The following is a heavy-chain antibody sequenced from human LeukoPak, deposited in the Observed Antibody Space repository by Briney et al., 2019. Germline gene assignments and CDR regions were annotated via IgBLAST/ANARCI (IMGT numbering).Heavy chain of an antibody. D-gene: IGHD2-8*01. CDR3: ARSTGIYCTNGVCYLGNWFDP. CDR2: IYTSGST. Sequence: KTSETLSLTCTVSGGSISSYYWSWIRQPAGKGLEWIGRIYTSGSTNYNPSLKSRVTMSVDTSKNQLSLKLSSVTAADTAVYYCARSTGIYCTNGVCYLGNWFDPWGQGTLVTVSS. J-gene: IGHJ5*02. CDR1: GGSISSYY. V-gene: IGHV4-4*07.